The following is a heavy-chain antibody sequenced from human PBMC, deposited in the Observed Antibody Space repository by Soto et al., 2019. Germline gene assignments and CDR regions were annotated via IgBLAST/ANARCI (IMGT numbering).Heavy chain of an antibody. J-gene: IGHJ6*02. V-gene: IGHV1-69*02. Sequence: QVQLVQSGAEVKKPGSSVKVSCKASGGTFSSYTISWVRQAPGQGLEWMGRIIPILGIANYAQKFQGRVTITADKATSTAYXXMXSXTSEDTAVNYCARAGDSSGDYSDRLYEHYYYYGMDVWGQGTTVTVSS. D-gene: IGHD3-22*01. CDR3: ARAGDSSGDYSDRLYEHYYYYGMDV. CDR2: IIPILGIA. CDR1: GGTFSSYT.